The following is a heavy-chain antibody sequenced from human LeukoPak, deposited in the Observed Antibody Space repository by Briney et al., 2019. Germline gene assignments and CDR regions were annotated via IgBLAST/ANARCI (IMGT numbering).Heavy chain of an antibody. CDR1: GGSISSGGYS. D-gene: IGHD1-26*01. Sequence: PSQTLSLTCAVSGGSISSGGYSWSWIRQPPGKGLEWIGYIYHSGSTYYNPSLKSRVTISVDRSKNQFSLKLSSVTAADTAVYYCARDSAYFDYWGQGTLVTVSS. J-gene: IGHJ4*02. CDR3: ARDSAYFDY. V-gene: IGHV4-30-2*01. CDR2: IYHSGST.